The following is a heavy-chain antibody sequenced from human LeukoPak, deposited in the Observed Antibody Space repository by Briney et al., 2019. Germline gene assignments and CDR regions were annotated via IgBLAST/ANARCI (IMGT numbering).Heavy chain of an antibody. CDR2: IYSTGSA. D-gene: IGHD2-2*01. Sequence: PSETLSLTYTVSGDSISTDNYFWRWIRQSPGEGLVWIGYIYSTGSAYYNPSLKSRVTISLDMSTNQFSLRLNSVTAADTAVYYCAREVNVPAGSDAFDIWGQGTMVTVSS. V-gene: IGHV4-30-4*01. CDR1: GDSISTDNYF. CDR3: AREVNVPAGSDAFDI. J-gene: IGHJ3*02.